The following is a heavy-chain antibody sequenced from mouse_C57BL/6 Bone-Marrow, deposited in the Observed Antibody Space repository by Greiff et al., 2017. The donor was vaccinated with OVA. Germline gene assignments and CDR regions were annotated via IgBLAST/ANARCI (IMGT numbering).Heavy chain of an antibody. V-gene: IGHV5-4*03. Sequence: VMLVESGGGLVKPGGSLKLSCAASGFTFSSYAMSWVRQTPEKRLEWVATISDGGSYTYYPDNVKGRFTISRDNAKNNLYLQMSHLKSEDTAMYYCARGGNYYGNPFAYWGQGTLVTVSA. CDR1: GFTFSSYA. D-gene: IGHD2-1*01. CDR3: ARGGNYYGNPFAY. J-gene: IGHJ3*01. CDR2: ISDGGSYT.